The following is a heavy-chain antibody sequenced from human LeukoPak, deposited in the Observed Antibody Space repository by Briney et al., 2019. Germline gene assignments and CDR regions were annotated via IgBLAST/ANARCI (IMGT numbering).Heavy chain of an antibody. V-gene: IGHV3-23*05. D-gene: IGHD1-20*01. Sequence: GGSLRLSCVGSGFSFGSYPMSWVRQAPGNGLEWVSSINNFVQNTYYADSVKGRFTISRDNSEKSLFLQMSSLRVEDTAVYYCAKGKINHNGAFDAWGQGTRVTVSS. CDR1: GFSFGSYP. CDR3: AKGKINHNGAFDA. CDR2: INNFVQNT. J-gene: IGHJ3*01.